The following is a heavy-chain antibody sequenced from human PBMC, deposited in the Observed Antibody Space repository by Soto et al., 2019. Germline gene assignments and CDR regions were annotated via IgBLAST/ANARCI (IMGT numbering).Heavy chain of an antibody. Sequence: EVQLVESGGGLVQPGGSLRLSCAASGFTFSGYWMHWVRQAPGKGLVWVSRIDGDGSRTNYAASVKGRFTISRDNAQNTLYLQMNSVRAEDTAVYYCARELASYNDYWGQGTVVTVSS. CDR3: ARELASYNDY. D-gene: IGHD1-1*01. CDR1: GFTFSGYW. CDR2: IDGDGSRT. J-gene: IGHJ4*02. V-gene: IGHV3-74*01.